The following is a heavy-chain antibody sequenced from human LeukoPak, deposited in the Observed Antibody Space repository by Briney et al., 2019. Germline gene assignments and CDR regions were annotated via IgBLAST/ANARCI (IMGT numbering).Heavy chain of an antibody. CDR2: ISGSGGST. CDR1: GFTFSSYA. J-gene: IGHJ6*03. CDR3: ARAVSITMIVVVITTPGYMDV. V-gene: IGHV3-23*01. Sequence: GGSLRLSCAASGFTFSSYAMSWVRQAPGKGLEWVSAISGSGGSTYYADSVKGRFTISRDNSKNTLYLQMNSLRAEDTAVYYCARAVSITMIVVVITTPGYMDVWGKGTTVTVSS. D-gene: IGHD3-22*01.